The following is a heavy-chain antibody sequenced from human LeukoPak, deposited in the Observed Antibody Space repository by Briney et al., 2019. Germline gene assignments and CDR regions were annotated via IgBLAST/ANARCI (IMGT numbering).Heavy chain of an antibody. CDR1: GGSISSYY. D-gene: IGHD3-3*01. CDR3: ARSPPTYYDFWSGPKNNWFDP. V-gene: IGHV4-4*07. J-gene: IGHJ5*02. Sequence: SETLSLTWTVSGGSISSYYWSWIRQPAGKGLEWVGRIYTSGSTNYNPSLKSRVTMSVDTSKNQFSLKLSSVTAADTAVYYCARSPPTYYDFWSGPKNNWFDPWGQGTLVTVSS. CDR2: IYTSGST.